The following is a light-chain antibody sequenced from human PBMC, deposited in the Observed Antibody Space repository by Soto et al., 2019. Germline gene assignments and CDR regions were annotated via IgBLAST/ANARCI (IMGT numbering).Light chain of an antibody. CDR1: QSISTW. J-gene: IGKJ1*01. CDR3: QQYNSYSWT. V-gene: IGKV1-5*01. CDR2: AAS. Sequence: DIQMTQSPSTLSASVGDRVTITCRASQSISTWLAWYQQEPGKAPKLLIYAASTLQSGVPSRFSGSGSGTEFTLTISSLQPDDFATYYCQQYNSYSWTFGQGTKVDIK.